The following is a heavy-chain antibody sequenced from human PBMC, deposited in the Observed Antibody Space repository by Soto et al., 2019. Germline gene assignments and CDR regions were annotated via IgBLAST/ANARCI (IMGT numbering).Heavy chain of an antibody. CDR1: GGTFSSYA. CDR3: ARDPRTYYDSSGYPYYYYGMDV. J-gene: IGHJ6*02. V-gene: IGHV1-69*13. Sequence: SVKVSCKASGGTFSSYAISWVRQAPGQGLEWMGGIIPIFGTANYAQKFQGRVTITADESTSTAYMELNSLRSEDTAVYYCARDPRTYYDSSGYPYYYYGMDVWGQGTTVTVSS. CDR2: IIPIFGTA. D-gene: IGHD3-22*01.